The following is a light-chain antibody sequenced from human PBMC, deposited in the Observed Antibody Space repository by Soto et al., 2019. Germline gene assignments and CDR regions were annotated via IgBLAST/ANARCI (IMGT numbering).Light chain of an antibody. V-gene: IGKV3-15*01. CDR2: GAS. CDR1: QSVSSN. Sequence: EIVMTQSPATLSVSPGERATLSCRASQSVSSNLAWYQQKPGQAPRLLIYGASTRATGIPARFSGSGSGTEFTLTISSLHYEDFAVYYCQQYNNWPLTFGGGTKVEIK. J-gene: IGKJ4*01. CDR3: QQYNNWPLT.